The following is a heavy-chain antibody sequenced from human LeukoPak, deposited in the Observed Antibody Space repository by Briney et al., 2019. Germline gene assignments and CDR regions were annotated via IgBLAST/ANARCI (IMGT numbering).Heavy chain of an antibody. V-gene: IGHV3-74*01. CDR3: AKEESLLWFGELLYHLDY. J-gene: IGHJ4*02. Sequence: PGGSLRLSCAASGFTFSSYWMHWVRQAPGKGLVWVSRINSDGSSTSYADSVKGRFTISRDNSKNTLYLQMNSLRAEDTAVYYCAKEESLLWFGELLYHLDYWGQGTLVTVSS. CDR1: GFTFSSYW. CDR2: INSDGSST. D-gene: IGHD3-10*01.